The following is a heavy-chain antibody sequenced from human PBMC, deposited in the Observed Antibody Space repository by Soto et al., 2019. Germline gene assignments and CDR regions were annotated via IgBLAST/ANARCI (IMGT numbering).Heavy chain of an antibody. J-gene: IGHJ3*02. CDR2: IYTSGIT. Sequence: PSENLSLTCTVSGGSISSYYWSWIRQPAGKGLEWIGRIYTSGITNYNPSLKSRVTMSVDTYKTQFSLKLSCVSAANTAVYYCQSYGRRDFRRQLSTDDAFDIWGQGTMVTVS. CDR1: GGSISSYY. CDR3: QSYGRRDFRRQLSTDDAFDI. V-gene: IGHV4-4*07. D-gene: IGHD5-18*01.